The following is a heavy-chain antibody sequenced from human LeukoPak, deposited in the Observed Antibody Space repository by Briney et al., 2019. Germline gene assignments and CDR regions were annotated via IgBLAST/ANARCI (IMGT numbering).Heavy chain of an antibody. CDR2: ISTSGSI. V-gene: IGHV4-4*09. D-gene: IGHD3-22*01. CDR1: AASISNYY. Sequence: PSETLSLTCAVSAASISNYYWSWIRQAPGKGLEWIGYISTSGSINYNPSLKSRVSISLDTSKIRFSLNLNFVTAADTAVYYCASPRSGYRYTFDYWGQGALVTVSS. CDR3: ASPRSGYRYTFDY. J-gene: IGHJ4*02.